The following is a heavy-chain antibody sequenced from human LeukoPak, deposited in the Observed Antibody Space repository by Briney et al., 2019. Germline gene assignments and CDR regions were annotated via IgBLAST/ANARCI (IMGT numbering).Heavy chain of an antibody. CDR3: ARLGGGSTWSNFDF. J-gene: IGHJ4*02. D-gene: IGHD6-13*01. Sequence: ASVTVSCKASGYTFTGYYMHWVRQAPGQGLEWMGWISPNSGATNYAQNFQARVTMTGDTSISTAYMELSSLRSDDTAVYYCARLGGGSTWSNFDFWAQARLVTVSS. V-gene: IGHV1-2*02. CDR2: ISPNSGAT. CDR1: GYTFTGYY.